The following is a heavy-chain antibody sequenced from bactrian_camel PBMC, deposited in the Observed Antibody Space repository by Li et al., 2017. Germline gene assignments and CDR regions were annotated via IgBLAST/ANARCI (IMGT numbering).Heavy chain of an antibody. CDR3: AATLRERGSSKCPSEYDY. Sequence: HVQLVESGGGSVEAGGSLRLSCAASGYPSYNYCMGWFRQAPGKEREGVGTIGSDDTPTYADSVKGRLTISRDVTKTTLYLQMDSLKPEDTAKYYCAATLRERGSSKCPSEYDYWGQGTQVTVS. CDR2: IGSDDTP. J-gene: IGHJ4*01. D-gene: IGHD1*01. CDR1: GYPSYNYC. V-gene: IGHV3S55*01.